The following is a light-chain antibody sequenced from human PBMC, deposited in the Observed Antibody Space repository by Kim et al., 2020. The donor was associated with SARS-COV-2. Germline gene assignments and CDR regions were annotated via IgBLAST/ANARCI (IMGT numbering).Light chain of an antibody. Sequence: SSELTQDPAVSVALGQTVRITCQGDSLRSYYASWYQQKPGQAPVLVIYGKNNRPSGIPDRFSGSSSGNTASLTITGARAEDEADYYCNSRDSSGNQMVFG. CDR3: NSRDSSGNQMV. J-gene: IGLJ2*01. CDR1: SLRSYY. V-gene: IGLV3-19*01. CDR2: GKN.